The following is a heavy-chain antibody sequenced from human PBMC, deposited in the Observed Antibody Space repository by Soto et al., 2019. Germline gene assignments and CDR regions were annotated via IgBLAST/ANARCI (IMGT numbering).Heavy chain of an antibody. D-gene: IGHD2-8*02. CDR3: ARYFFDSTGYFDY. Sequence: QVQLVQSGAAVRKPGASVKITCKTSGYSLTAYAMHWVRQAPGHSLEPMGWIKADNSNTKVSEKFKGRVTIPRDTVANTVNMELSSLTSQDTAVYYCARYFFDSTGYFDYWGQGTPVTVSS. CDR2: IKADNSNT. CDR1: GYSLTAYA. V-gene: IGHV1-3*01. J-gene: IGHJ4*02.